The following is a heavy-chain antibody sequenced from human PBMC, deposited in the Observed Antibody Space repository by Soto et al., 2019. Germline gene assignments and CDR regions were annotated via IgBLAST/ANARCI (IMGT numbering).Heavy chain of an antibody. J-gene: IGHJ4*02. V-gene: IGHV4-34*01. CDR2: INHSGST. Sequence: SETLSLTCTVSGGSISSYYWSWIRQPPGKGLEWIGEINHSGSTNYNPSLKSRVTISVDTSKNQFSLKLSSVTAADTAVYYCARLFTEYCSGGSCYLSRLDYWGQGTLVTVSS. CDR3: ARLFTEYCSGGSCYLSRLDY. CDR1: GGSISSYY. D-gene: IGHD2-15*01.